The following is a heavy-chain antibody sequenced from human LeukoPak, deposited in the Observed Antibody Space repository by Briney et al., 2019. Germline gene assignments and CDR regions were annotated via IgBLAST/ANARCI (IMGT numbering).Heavy chain of an antibody. CDR2: INSDGSST. J-gene: IGHJ4*02. CDR1: GFAFSTYW. D-gene: IGHD3-10*01. CDR3: AVRGVITTDPSDY. Sequence: GGSLRLSCAASGFAFSTYWMHWVRQAAGKGLLWVSRINSDGSSTIYADSVKGRFTISRDNPKNTLYLQMNSLRAEDTAVYYCAVRGVITTDPSDYWGQGTLVTVSS. V-gene: IGHV3-74*01.